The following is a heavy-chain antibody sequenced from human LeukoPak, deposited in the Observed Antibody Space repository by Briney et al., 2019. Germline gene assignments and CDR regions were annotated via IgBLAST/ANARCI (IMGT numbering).Heavy chain of an antibody. CDR3: ARTYDILPCWFDP. CDR2: IIPIFGTT. J-gene: IGHJ5*02. D-gene: IGHD3-9*01. Sequence: WASVKVSCKASGDTFSSYAIRWVRQAPGQGLEWMGGIIPIFGTTNYAQKFQGRVTITADESTSTAYMELSSLRSEDTAVYYCARTYDILPCWFDPWGQGTLVTVSS. V-gene: IGHV1-69*13. CDR1: GDTFSSYA.